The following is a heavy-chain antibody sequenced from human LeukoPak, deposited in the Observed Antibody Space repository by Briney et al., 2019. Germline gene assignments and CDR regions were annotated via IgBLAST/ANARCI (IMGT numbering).Heavy chain of an antibody. D-gene: IGHD2-2*01. V-gene: IGHV4-39*01. CDR2: IYYSGST. CDR3: ARNCSSTNCYGYFDY. CDR1: GGSISSSSYY. J-gene: IGHJ4*02. Sequence: PSETLSLTCTVSGGSISSSSYYWGWIRQPPGKGLEWIGSIYYSGSTHSNPSLKSRVTISVDTSKNQFSLKLSSVTAADTAVYYYARNCSSTNCYGYFDYWGQGTLVTVSS.